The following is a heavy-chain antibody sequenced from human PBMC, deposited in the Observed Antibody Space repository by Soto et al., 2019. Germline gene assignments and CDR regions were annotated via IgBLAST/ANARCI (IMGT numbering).Heavy chain of an antibody. CDR2: IYYSGST. D-gene: IGHD1-1*01. V-gene: IGHV4-61*01. Sequence: SETLSLTCGVSGGSVSSCSSYWSWIRQPPGKGLEWIGYIYYSGSTNYNPSLKSRVTISVDTSKNQFSLKLSSVTAADTAVYYCARDQGVEGGGTNLWGQGTLVTVSS. J-gene: IGHJ5*02. CDR3: ARDQGVEGGGTNL. CDR1: GGSVSSCSSY.